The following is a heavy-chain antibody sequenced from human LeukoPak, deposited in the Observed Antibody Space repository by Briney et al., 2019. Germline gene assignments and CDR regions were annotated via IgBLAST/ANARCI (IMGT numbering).Heavy chain of an antibody. J-gene: IGHJ4*02. CDR3: ARDTYYDSSGYSPFDY. CDR2: ISAYNGNT. CDR1: GYTFTSYG. V-gene: IGHV1-18*01. Sequence: VASVKVSCKASGYTFTSYGISWVRQAPGQGLEWVGWISAYNGNTNYAQKLQGRVTMTTDTSTSTAYMELRSLRSDDTAVYYCARDTYYDSSGYSPFDYWGQGTLVTVSS. D-gene: IGHD3-22*01.